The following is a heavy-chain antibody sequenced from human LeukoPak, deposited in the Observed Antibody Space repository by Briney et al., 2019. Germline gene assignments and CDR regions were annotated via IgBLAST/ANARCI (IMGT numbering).Heavy chain of an antibody. CDR1: GYTFTSYY. D-gene: IGHD3-3*01. V-gene: IGHV1-46*01. CDR3: ARVERPYYDFWSGYGGYFDY. J-gene: IGHJ4*02. Sequence: ASVKVSCKASGYTFTSYYMHWVRQAPGQGLEWMGIINPSGGSTSYAQKFQGRVTMTRDTSTSTVYMELSSLRSEDTAVYYCARVERPYYDFWSGYGGYFDYWGQGTLVTVSS. CDR2: INPSGGST.